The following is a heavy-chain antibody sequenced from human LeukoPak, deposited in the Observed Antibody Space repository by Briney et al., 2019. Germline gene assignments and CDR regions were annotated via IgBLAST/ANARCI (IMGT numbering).Heavy chain of an antibody. CDR2: ISGSGGST. V-gene: IGHV3-23*01. CDR1: GFTFSSYA. D-gene: IGHD3-22*01. CDR3: AKDPEEYYDSSGSHFDY. Sequence: GGSLRLSCAASGFTFSSYAMSWVRQAPGKGLEWVSAISGSGGSTYYADYVKGRFTISRDNSKNTLYLQMNSLRAEDTAVYYCAKDPEEYYDSSGSHFDYWGQGTLVTVSS. J-gene: IGHJ4*02.